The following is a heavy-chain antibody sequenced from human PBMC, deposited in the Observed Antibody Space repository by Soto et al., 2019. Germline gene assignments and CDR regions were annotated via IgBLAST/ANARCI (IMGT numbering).Heavy chain of an antibody. J-gene: IGHJ4*02. D-gene: IGHD2-2*01. CDR1: GGSISSYY. CDR3: ARAIGYCSSTSCYEYYFDY. CDR2: IYYSGST. Sequence: SETLSLTCTVSGGSISSYYWSWIRQPPGKGLEWIGYIYYSGSTNYNPSLKSRVTISVDTSKNQFSLKLSSVTAADTAVYYCARAIGYCSSTSCYEYYFDYWGQGTLVTAPQ. V-gene: IGHV4-59*01.